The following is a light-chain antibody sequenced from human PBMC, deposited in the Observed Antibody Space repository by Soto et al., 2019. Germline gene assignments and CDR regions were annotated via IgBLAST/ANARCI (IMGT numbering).Light chain of an antibody. CDR2: DVS. CDR1: SSDVGGYNY. Sequence: QSVLTQPASVSGSPGQSITISCTGTSSDVGGYNYVSWYQQHPGKAPKLMIYDVSNRPSGVSNRFSGSKSGNTASLTISGLQAEDEADYYCSSYTSSSTSGYVFGTGTRSPS. J-gene: IGLJ1*01. V-gene: IGLV2-14*01. CDR3: SSYTSSSTSGYV.